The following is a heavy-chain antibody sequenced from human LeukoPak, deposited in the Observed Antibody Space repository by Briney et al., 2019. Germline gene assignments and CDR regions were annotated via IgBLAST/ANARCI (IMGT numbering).Heavy chain of an antibody. V-gene: IGHV3-21*01. Sequence: PGGSLRLSCTASGFSFSSYSISWVRQAPGKGLDWVSSINNNGRNTYYGDSVKGRFTLSRDNAKNTLYLQMNSLRVEDTAVYYCARGGSFGVDRNDFWGQGTLVTVSS. D-gene: IGHD3-3*01. CDR2: INNNGRNT. J-gene: IGHJ4*02. CDR3: ARGGSFGVDRNDF. CDR1: GFSFSSYS.